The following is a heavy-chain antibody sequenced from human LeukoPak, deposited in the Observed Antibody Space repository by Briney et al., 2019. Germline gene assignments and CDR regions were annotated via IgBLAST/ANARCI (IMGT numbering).Heavy chain of an antibody. CDR3: ARSTGVVVPAAMLGQRGMGLWIDP. J-gene: IGHJ5*02. CDR1: GASSSGYY. CDR2: FNHSGST. V-gene: IGHV4-34*01. Sequence: PSETLSLTCAVHGASSSGYYWSGIGQPPGKGLEWIGEFNHSGSTNTIPTLMRGVTISVETPKNRFSMKLSSVTPAATPVYYSARSTGVVVPAAMLGQRGMGLWIDPWGQGTLVTVSS. D-gene: IGHD2-2*01.